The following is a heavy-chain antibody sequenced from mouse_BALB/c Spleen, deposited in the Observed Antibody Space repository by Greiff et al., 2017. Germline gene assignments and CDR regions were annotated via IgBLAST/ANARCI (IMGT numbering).Heavy chain of an antibody. CDR1: GFNIKDYY. CDR3: NAALLMITFAY. Sequence: EVQLVESGAELVRSGASVKLSCTASGFNIKDYYMHWVKQRPEQGLEWIGWIDPENGDTEYAPKFQGKATMTADTSSNTAYLQLSSLTSEDTAVYYCNAALLMITFAYWGQGTLVTVSA. V-gene: IGHV14-4*02. CDR2: IDPENGDT. J-gene: IGHJ3*01. D-gene: IGHD2-4*01.